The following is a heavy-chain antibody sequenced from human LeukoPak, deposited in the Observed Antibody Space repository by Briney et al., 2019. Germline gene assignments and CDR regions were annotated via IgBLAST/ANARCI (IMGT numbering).Heavy chain of an antibody. Sequence: SETLSLTCTVSGYSISSNYYWGWIRQPPGKGLEWIGSIDHSGSTYYNPSLKSRVTISRDTSKNQFSLKLSPVTAADTALYYCARDLGDWFTDYWGQGTLVTVSS. D-gene: IGHD2-21*01. V-gene: IGHV4-38-2*02. J-gene: IGHJ4*02. CDR3: ARDLGDWFTDY. CDR2: IDHSGST. CDR1: GYSISSNYY.